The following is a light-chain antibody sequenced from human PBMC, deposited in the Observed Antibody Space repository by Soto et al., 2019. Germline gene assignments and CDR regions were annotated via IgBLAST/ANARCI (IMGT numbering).Light chain of an antibody. CDR2: GAS. Sequence: EIVLTQSPGTLSLSPGERATLSCRASQSVSSSYLAWYQQKPGQAPRLLIYGASSRATGIPDRFSGSGSGTDFTLTTSRLEPEDFAVYYGQQYGISPWTFGQGTKVEIK. V-gene: IGKV3-20*01. J-gene: IGKJ1*01. CDR3: QQYGISPWT. CDR1: QSVSSSY.